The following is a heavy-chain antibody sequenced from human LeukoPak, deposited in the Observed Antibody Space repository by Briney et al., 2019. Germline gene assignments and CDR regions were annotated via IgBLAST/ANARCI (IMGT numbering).Heavy chain of an antibody. CDR3: ASSIAARPVVYYFMDV. V-gene: IGHV4-39*01. CDR2: IHYSGST. J-gene: IGHJ6*03. Sequence: KPSETLSLTCTVSGDSISSSSYYWGWIRQPPGRGLEWIGSIHYSGSTYYNPSLKSRVTISVDTSKNQFSLKLSSVTAADTAVYHCASSIAARPVVYYFMDVWGKGTTVTVSS. D-gene: IGHD6-6*01. CDR1: GDSISSSSYY.